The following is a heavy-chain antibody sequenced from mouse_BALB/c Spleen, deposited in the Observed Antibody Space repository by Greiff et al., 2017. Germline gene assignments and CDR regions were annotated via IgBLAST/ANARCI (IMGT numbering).Heavy chain of an antibody. CDR3: ARRGYYGAMDY. D-gene: IGHD1-1*01. CDR2: INPSNGRT. J-gene: IGHJ4*01. V-gene: IGHV1S81*02. Sequence: QVQLQQPGAELVKPGASVKLSCKASGYTFTSYWMHWVKQRPGQGLEWIGEINPSNGRTNYNEKFKSKATLTVDKSSSTAYMQLSSLTSEDSAVYYCARRGYYGAMDYWGQGTSVTVSS. CDR1: GYTFTSYW.